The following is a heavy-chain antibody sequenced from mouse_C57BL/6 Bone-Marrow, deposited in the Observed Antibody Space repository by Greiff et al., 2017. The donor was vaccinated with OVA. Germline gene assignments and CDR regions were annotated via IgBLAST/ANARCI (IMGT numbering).Heavy chain of an antibody. D-gene: IGHD1-1*01. CDR2: INPYNGGT. Sequence: EVQGVESGPVLVKPGASVKMSCKASGYTFTDYYMNWVKQSHGKSLEWIGVINPYNGGTSYNQKFKGKATLTVDKSSSTAYMELNSLTSDDSAVYYCAGITHFDVWGTGTTVTVSS. CDR1: GYTFTDYY. V-gene: IGHV1-19*01. J-gene: IGHJ1*03. CDR3: AGITHFDV.